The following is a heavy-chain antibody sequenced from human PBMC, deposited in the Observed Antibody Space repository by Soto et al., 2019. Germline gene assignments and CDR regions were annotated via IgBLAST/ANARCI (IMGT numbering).Heavy chain of an antibody. D-gene: IGHD1-7*01. CDR3: ARQDVIVGVAAGTSIY. V-gene: IGHV4-39*01. CDR1: GGSISSSYY. J-gene: IGHJ4*02. CDR2: ISYSGST. Sequence: PSETLSLTCAVSGGSISSSYYWCWIRQSPGKGLEWIGSISYSGSTYYSPSLKGRVTISVDTSKSQFSLKLNSVSAADTAVYYCARQDVIVGVAAGTSIYWGQGTLVTVSS.